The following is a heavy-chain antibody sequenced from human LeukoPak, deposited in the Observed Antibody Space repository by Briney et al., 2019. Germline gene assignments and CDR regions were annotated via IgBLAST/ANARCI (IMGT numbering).Heavy chain of an antibody. J-gene: IGHJ4*02. CDR3: ARDQRYCSSSSCPWEPFDY. Sequence: GGSLRLSCAASGFTFSSYWMSWVRQAPGKGLEWVANIKQDGSEKYYVDSVKGRFTISRDNAKNSLYLQMNSLRAEDTAVYYRARDQRYCSSSSCPWEPFDYWGQGTLVTVSS. CDR1: GFTFSSYW. V-gene: IGHV3-7*05. CDR2: IKQDGSEK. D-gene: IGHD2-2*01.